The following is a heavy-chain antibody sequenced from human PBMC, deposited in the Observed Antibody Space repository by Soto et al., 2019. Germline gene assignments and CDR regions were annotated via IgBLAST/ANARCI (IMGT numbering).Heavy chain of an antibody. CDR3: AKSSPGSSSWYRPNYYCYYGMDV. V-gene: IGHV3-30*18. Sequence: QVQLVESGGGVVQPGRSLRLSCAASGFTFSSYGMHWVRQAPGKGLEWVAVISYDGSNKYYADSVKGRFTISRDNSKNTLDLQMNSLRAEDTAVYYCAKSSPGSSSWYRPNYYCYYGMDVWGQGTTVTVSS. J-gene: IGHJ6*02. CDR1: GFTFSSYG. CDR2: ISYDGSNK. D-gene: IGHD6-13*01.